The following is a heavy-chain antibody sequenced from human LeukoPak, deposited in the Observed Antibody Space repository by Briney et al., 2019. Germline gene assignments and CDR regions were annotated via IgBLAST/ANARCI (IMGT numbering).Heavy chain of an antibody. J-gene: IGHJ4*02. V-gene: IGHV3-43D*03. D-gene: IGHD6-13*01. CDR1: GFTFDDYA. Sequence: GGSLRLSCAASGFTFDDYAMHWVRQPPGKGLEWVSLISWDGGSTYYADSVKGRFTISRDNSKNSLYLQMNSLRAEDTALYYCAKDITLGYSSSWIDYWGQGTLVTVSS. CDR2: ISWDGGST. CDR3: AKDITLGYSSSWIDY.